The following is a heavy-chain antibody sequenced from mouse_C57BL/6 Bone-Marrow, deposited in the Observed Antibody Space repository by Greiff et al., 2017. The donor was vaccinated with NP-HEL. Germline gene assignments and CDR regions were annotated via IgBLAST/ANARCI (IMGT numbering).Heavy chain of an antibody. V-gene: IGHV7-3*01. Sequence: EVKLQESGGGLVQPGGSLSLSCAASGFTFTDYYMSWVRQPPGKALEWLGFIRNKANGYTTEYSASVKGRFTISRDNSQSILYLQMNALRAEDSATYYCARSYGNPFAYWGQGTLVTVSA. CDR1: GFTFTDYY. CDR2: IRNKANGYTT. J-gene: IGHJ3*01. CDR3: ARSYGNPFAY. D-gene: IGHD2-1*01.